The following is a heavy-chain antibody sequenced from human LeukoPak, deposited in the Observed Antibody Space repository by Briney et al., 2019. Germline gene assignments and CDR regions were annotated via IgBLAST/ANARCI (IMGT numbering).Heavy chain of an antibody. CDR1: GFTFSNNW. D-gene: IGHD2-15*01. J-gene: IGHJ4*02. CDR3: AKVSTIYCSGGSCYCDH. Sequence: PGGSLRLSCGASGFTFSNNWMSWVRQAPGKGLEWVANIKQDGSEKFYVDSVKGRFTISRDNTKNTLYLQMNSLRAEDTAVYYCAKVSTIYCSGGSCYCDHWGQGTLVTVSS. V-gene: IGHV3-7*03. CDR2: IKQDGSEK.